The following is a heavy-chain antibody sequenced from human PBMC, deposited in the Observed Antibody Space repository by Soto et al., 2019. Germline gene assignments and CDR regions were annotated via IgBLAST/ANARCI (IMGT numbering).Heavy chain of an antibody. CDR2: VSGSGGTT. V-gene: IGHV3-23*01. CDR1: GFTFSSSA. Sequence: EVQLLDSGGGLVQPGGSLRLSCAASGFTFSSSATSWVRQAPGKGLGWVSAVSGSGGTTYYADFVRSRFTIPRDNSKNPGYLQMNRLRAEDTAIYFCASCTVDTIGTSGWCHYLDPWGQGTLVTVSS. J-gene: IGHJ5*02. CDR3: ASCTVDTIGTSGWCHYLDP. D-gene: IGHD6-19*01.